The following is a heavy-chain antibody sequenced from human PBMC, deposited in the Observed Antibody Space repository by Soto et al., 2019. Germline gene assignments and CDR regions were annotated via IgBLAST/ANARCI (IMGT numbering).Heavy chain of an antibody. CDR1: GFTFSNAW. Sequence: GGSLRLSCAASGFTFSNAWMNWVRQAPGKGLEWVGRIKSKADGGETDYAGTVKGSVTNSRDDSTNTLYVKMNSRKTDDTAVYYCTTVEVWYCSSTSCYRDRGGDYWGQGTLVTVSS. V-gene: IGHV3-15*07. D-gene: IGHD2-2*01. CDR3: TTVEVWYCSSTSCYRDRGGDY. CDR2: IKSKADGGET. J-gene: IGHJ4*02.